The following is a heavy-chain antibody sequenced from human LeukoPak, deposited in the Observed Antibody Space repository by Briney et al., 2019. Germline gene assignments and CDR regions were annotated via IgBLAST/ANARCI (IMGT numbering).Heavy chain of an antibody. D-gene: IGHD2-2*01. CDR2: SYSGGST. V-gene: IGHV3-53*01. J-gene: IGHJ4*02. CDR3: AREHAIAPDY. CDR1: GFTVSSNY. Sequence: PGGSLILSGAASGFTVSSNYMSGVRQAPGKGLEWVSVSYSGGSTYYTDSVEGRFTISRDNSKNTLYLQMNSLRAEDTAVYYCAREHAIAPDYWGQGTLVTVSS.